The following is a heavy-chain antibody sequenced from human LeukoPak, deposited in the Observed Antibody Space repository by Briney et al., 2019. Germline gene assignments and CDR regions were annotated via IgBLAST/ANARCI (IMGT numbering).Heavy chain of an antibody. Sequence: GESLQISCKGSGYSFTSYWIGWVRQMPGKGLEWMGIIYPGDSDTRYSPSFQGQVTISADKSISTGYLQWSSLKASDTAMYYCARIYYDFWSGSAGGNWFDPWGQGTLVTVSS. CDR2: IYPGDSDT. J-gene: IGHJ5*02. V-gene: IGHV5-51*01. D-gene: IGHD3-3*01. CDR3: ARIYYDFWSGSAGGNWFDP. CDR1: GYSFTSYW.